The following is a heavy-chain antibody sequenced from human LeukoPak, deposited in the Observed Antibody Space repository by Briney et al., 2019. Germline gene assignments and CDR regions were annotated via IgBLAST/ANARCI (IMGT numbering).Heavy chain of an antibody. CDR1: GFTFSVYS. J-gene: IGHJ1*01. D-gene: IGHD6-13*01. Sequence: GGSLRLSCAASGFTFSVYSMNWLRQAPGKGLEWVSSISSSSAYIYFADSVKGRFTISRDNAKNSLSLQMNGLRADDTAVYHCARGPRNSSSYQYFRDWGQGTLVTVSS. CDR3: ARGPRNSSSYQYFRD. V-gene: IGHV3-21*06. CDR2: ISSSSAYI.